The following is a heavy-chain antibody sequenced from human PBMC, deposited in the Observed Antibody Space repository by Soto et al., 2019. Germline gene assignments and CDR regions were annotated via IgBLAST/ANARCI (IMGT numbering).Heavy chain of an antibody. J-gene: IGHJ4*02. CDR3: ARVGQAIEYSSSPFDN. CDR1: GGAFSSYA. CDR2: IIPIFGTA. V-gene: IGHV1-69*13. Sequence: GASVKVSCKASGGAFSSYAISWVRQAPGQGLEWMGGIIPIFGTANYAQKFQGRVTITADESTSTAYMELSSLRSEDTAVYYCARVGQAIEYSSSPFDNWGQGTLVTVSS. D-gene: IGHD6-6*01.